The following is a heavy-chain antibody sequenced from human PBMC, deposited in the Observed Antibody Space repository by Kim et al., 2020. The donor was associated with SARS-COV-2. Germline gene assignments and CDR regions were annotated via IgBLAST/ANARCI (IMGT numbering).Heavy chain of an antibody. V-gene: IGHV3-23*01. Sequence: GGSLRLSCAASGFTFSSYAMSWVRQAPGKGLEWVSAISGSGGSTYYADSVKGRFTISRDNSKNTLYLQMNSLRAEDTAVYYCAFPGDDSSGYYYWGQGTLVTVSS. D-gene: IGHD3-22*01. CDR1: GFTFSSYA. J-gene: IGHJ4*02. CDR2: ISGSGGST. CDR3: AFPGDDSSGYYY.